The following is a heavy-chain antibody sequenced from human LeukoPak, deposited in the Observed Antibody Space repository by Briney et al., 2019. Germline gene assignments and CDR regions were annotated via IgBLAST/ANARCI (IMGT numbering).Heavy chain of an antibody. CDR2: MNPNSGNT. D-gene: IGHD6-19*01. Sequence: GASVKVSCKASGYTFTSYDINWVRQATGQGLEWMGWMNPNSGNTGYAQKFQGRVTMTRNTSISTAYMELSSLRSEDTAVYYCARIPIAVAGVSYYYYMDVWAKGPRSPSP. V-gene: IGHV1-8*01. J-gene: IGHJ6*03. CDR3: ARIPIAVAGVSYYYYMDV. CDR1: GYTFTSYD.